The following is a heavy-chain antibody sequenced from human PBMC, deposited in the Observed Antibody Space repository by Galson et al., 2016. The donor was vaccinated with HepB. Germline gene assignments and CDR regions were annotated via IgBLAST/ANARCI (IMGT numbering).Heavy chain of an antibody. D-gene: IGHD1-1*01. V-gene: IGHV4-34*01. CDR3: GRDHDTTGIDY. CDR1: GGSFSGYY. Sequence: LSLTCAVYGGSFSGYYWSWIRQPPGKGLEWIGEINHSRITNSNPSLKSRVTISVDTSKNQFSLKLSSVTAADTAVYYCGRDHDTTGIDYWGQGTLVTVSS. J-gene: IGHJ4*02. CDR2: INHSRIT.